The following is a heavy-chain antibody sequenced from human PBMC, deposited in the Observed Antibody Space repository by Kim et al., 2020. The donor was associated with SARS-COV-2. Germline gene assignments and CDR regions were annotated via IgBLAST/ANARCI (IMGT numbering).Heavy chain of an antibody. Sequence: SETLSLTCTVSGGSISSGSYYWSWIRQPAGKGLEWIGRIYTSGSTNYNPSLKSRVTISVDTSKNQFSLKLSSVTAADTAVYYCAREVNIVVVPAADYGDYGVNYYYYGMDVWGQGTTVTVSS. D-gene: IGHD2-2*01. CDR2: IYTSGST. V-gene: IGHV4-61*02. CDR3: AREVNIVVVPAADYGDYGVNYYYYGMDV. CDR1: GGSISSGSYY. J-gene: IGHJ6*02.